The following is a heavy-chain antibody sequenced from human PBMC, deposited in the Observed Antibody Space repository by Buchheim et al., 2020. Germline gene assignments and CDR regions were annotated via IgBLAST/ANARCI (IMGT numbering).Heavy chain of an antibody. CDR2: ISSSGRT. J-gene: IGHJ4*02. CDR3: AREGYYGSGSPNFDY. CDR1: GGSISSGSHY. V-gene: IGHV4-61*02. Sequence: QVQLQESGPGLVKPSQTLSLTCSVSGGSISSGSHYWSWIRQPAGKGLEWIGRISSSGRTTYNPSLKSRVTISVDTSQNPFSMKVNSVTAADTAVYYCAREGYYGSGSPNFDYWGQGTL. D-gene: IGHD3-10*01.